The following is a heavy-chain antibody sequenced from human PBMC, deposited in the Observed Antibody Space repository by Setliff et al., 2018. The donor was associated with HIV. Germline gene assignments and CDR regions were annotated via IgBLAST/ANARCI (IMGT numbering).Heavy chain of an antibody. CDR3: ARLSGLYYYDTSGYYYGHYFDY. CDR2: IYPGDSDT. D-gene: IGHD3-22*01. CDR1: GYSFTNYW. J-gene: IGHJ4*02. Sequence: RESLKISCKGYGYSFTNYWIGWVRQMPGKGLEWMGIIYPGDSDTRYSPSFQGQVTISADKSISTAYLQWSSLKASDTAMYYCARLSGLYYYDTSGYYYGHYFDYWGQGTLVTVSS. V-gene: IGHV5-51*01.